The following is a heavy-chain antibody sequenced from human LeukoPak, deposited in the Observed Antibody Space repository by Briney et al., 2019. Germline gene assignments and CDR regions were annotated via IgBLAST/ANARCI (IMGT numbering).Heavy chain of an antibody. Sequence: SGPTPVNPTQTLALSCAVAAFSPRTSSPGVGCFRQPPGKILVGPATISCHSDKRYSPSLKSRLTITKDTSKNQVVLTMTNMDPVDTATYYCAHRRLPGYDYFDYWGQGTLVTVSS. J-gene: IGHJ4*02. CDR2: ISCHSDK. D-gene: IGHD5-12*01. CDR3: AHRRLPGYDYFDY. V-gene: IGHV2-5*01. CDR1: AFSPRTSSPG.